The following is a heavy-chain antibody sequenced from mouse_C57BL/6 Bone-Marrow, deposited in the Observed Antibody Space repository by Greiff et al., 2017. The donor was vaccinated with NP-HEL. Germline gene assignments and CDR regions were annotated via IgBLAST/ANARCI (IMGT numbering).Heavy chain of an antibody. Sequence: VQLQQSGAELVKPGASVTMSCKASGYTFTTSPIEWMKQNHGKSLEWIGNFHPYNDDTKYNEKFKGKATLTVEKSSSTVYLELSRLTSDDSAVYYCVRNYGSSYGYFDVWGAGTTVTVSS. V-gene: IGHV1-47*01. CDR1: GYTFTTSP. J-gene: IGHJ1*01. CDR2: FHPYNDDT. D-gene: IGHD1-1*01. CDR3: VRNYGSSYGYFDV.